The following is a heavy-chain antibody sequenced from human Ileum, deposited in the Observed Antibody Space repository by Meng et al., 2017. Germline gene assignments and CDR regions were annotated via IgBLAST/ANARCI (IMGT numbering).Heavy chain of an antibody. CDR1: GFTFSSHW. V-gene: IGHV3-74*03. CDR2: INTDGSTT. Sequence: GGSLRLSCAASGFTFSSHWMNWVRQAPGKGLVWVSRINTDGSTTTYADSVKGRFTISRDNAKNTVFLQMNSLGAGDTAVYYCVGMTVGWGQGTLVTVSS. D-gene: IGHD3-22*01. J-gene: IGHJ4*02. CDR3: VGMTVG.